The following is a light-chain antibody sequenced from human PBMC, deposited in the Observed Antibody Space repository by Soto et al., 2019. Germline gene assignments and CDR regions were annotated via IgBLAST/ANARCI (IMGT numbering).Light chain of an antibody. Sequence: QSVLTQPPSASGSPGQSVTISCTGSSSDIGGYNYVSWYQQYPGKAPKLILSEVAKRPSGVPGRFSGSKSDNTASLTVSGRQAEDEADYYCSSYAGNFKVVFGGGTQLTVL. CDR3: SSYAGNFKVV. V-gene: IGLV2-8*01. J-gene: IGLJ2*01. CDR1: SSDIGGYNY. CDR2: EVA.